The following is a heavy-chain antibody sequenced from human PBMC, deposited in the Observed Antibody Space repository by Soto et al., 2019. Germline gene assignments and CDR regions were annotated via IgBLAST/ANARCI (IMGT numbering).Heavy chain of an antibody. CDR3: ARFVRSCSATTCSTRGDE. CDR1: GGFVNSDTHS. V-gene: IGHV4-61*01. J-gene: IGHJ6*02. CDR2: IYSGGST. D-gene: IGHD2-2*01. Sequence: PSETLSLTCTVSGGFVNSDTHSWSWIRQTPGKRLEWIGFIYSGGSTKNPSLRSRVRMSVDTSKNQFSLKLRSVIVADTAVYHCARFVRSCSATTCSTRGDEWGQGITVTVAS.